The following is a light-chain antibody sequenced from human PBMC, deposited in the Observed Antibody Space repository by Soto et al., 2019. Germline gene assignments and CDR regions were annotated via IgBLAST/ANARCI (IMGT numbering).Light chain of an antibody. J-gene: IGKJ1*01. Sequence: DLQMTQSPSSLSASVGDRVTITCRASQSISSYLNWYQQKPGKAPKVLIYAAASLQRGVPSRFSGSGSGTDFTLTISSLQPEDFASYYCQQSYSTPGTFGQGTKVEIK. CDR2: AAA. CDR3: QQSYSTPGT. V-gene: IGKV1-39*01. CDR1: QSISSY.